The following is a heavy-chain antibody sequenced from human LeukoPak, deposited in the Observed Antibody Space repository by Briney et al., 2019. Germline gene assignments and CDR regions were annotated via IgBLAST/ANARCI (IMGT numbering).Heavy chain of an antibody. CDR3: ARVGATSSNYFDY. V-gene: IGHV1-69*04. CDR2: IIPILGIA. Sequence: GASVKVSCKASGGTFISYAISWVRQAPGQGLEWMGRIIPILGIANYAQKFQGRVTITADKSTSTAYMELSSLRSEDTAVYYCARVGATSSNYFDYWGQGTLVTVSS. CDR1: GGTFISYA. J-gene: IGHJ4*02. D-gene: IGHD1-26*01.